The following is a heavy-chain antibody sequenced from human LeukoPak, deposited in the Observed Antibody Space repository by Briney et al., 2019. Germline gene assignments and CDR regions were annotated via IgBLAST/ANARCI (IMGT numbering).Heavy chain of an antibody. CDR2: IYYSGST. Sequence: SETLSLTCTVSGGSISSSSYYWGWIRQPPGKGLEWIGSIYYSGSTYYNPSLKSRVTISVDTSKNQFSLKLSSVTAADTAVYYCARVFSYGYLGVDYWGQGTLVTVSS. CDR1: GGSISSSSYY. J-gene: IGHJ4*02. V-gene: IGHV4-39*01. CDR3: ARVFSYGYLGVDY. D-gene: IGHD5-18*01.